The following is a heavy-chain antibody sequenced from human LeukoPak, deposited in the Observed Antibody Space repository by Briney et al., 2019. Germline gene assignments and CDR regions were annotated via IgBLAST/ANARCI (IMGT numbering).Heavy chain of an antibody. D-gene: IGHD6-19*01. V-gene: IGHV3-30*04. CDR1: GFTFSSYA. CDR3: AREDQWLAFDY. CDR2: ISYDGSNR. Sequence: GGSLRLSCAASGFTFSSYAMHWVRQAPGKGLEWVAVISYDGSNRYYADSVKGRFTISGDNSKNTLYLQMNSLRAEDTAVYYCAREDQWLAFDYWGQGTLVTVSS. J-gene: IGHJ4*02.